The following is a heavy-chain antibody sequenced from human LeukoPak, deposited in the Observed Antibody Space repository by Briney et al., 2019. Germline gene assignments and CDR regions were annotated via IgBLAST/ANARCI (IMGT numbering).Heavy chain of an antibody. J-gene: IGHJ6*03. D-gene: IGHD3-16*02. CDR3: ARVTNVWGSYRSYYYYYYMDV. Sequence: GGSLRLSCAASGFTFSSYWMSWVRQAPGKGLEWVANIKQDGSEKYYVDSVKGRFTISRDNAKNSLYLQMNSLRAEDTAVYYCARVTNVWGSYRSYYYYYYMDVWGKGTTVTVSS. CDR2: IKQDGSEK. V-gene: IGHV3-7*01. CDR1: GFTFSSYW.